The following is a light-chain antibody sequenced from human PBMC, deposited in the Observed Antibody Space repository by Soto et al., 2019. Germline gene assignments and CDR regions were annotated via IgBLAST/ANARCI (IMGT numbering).Light chain of an antibody. CDR1: QSVSSN. V-gene: IGKV3-15*01. CDR3: QQYNNWRGT. J-gene: IGKJ1*01. Sequence: EIVMTQSPATLSVSPVERATLSCRASQSVSSNLAWYQQKPGQAPRLLIYGASTRATGIPARFSSSGSGTELTITSSILPSEDVAVYYCQQYNNWRGTFGQGTKVEIK. CDR2: GAS.